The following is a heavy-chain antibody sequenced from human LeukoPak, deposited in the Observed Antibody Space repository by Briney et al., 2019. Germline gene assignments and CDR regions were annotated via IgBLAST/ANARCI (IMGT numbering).Heavy chain of an antibody. Sequence: PSETLSLTCTVSGGSISSYYWSWIRQPPGKGLEWIGYIYTSGSTNYNPSLKSRVTISVDTSKNQFSLKLSSVTAADTAVYYCARSTRDILTGYLYYFDYWGQGTLVTVSS. CDR2: IYTSGST. D-gene: IGHD3-9*01. J-gene: IGHJ4*02. CDR1: GGSISSYY. CDR3: ARSTRDILTGYLYYFDY. V-gene: IGHV4-4*08.